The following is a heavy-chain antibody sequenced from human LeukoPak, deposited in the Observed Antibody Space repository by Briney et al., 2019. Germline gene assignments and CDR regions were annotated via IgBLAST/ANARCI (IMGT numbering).Heavy chain of an antibody. D-gene: IGHD5-18*01. CDR1: GGTFSSYG. V-gene: IGHV3-33*06. Sequence: SCKASGGTFSSYGMHWVRQAPGKGLEWVAVIWYDGSNKYYADSVKGRFTISRDNSKNTLYLQMNSLRAEDTAVYYCAKDSGYSYGRFDYWGQGTLVTVSS. J-gene: IGHJ4*02. CDR3: AKDSGYSYGRFDY. CDR2: IWYDGSNK.